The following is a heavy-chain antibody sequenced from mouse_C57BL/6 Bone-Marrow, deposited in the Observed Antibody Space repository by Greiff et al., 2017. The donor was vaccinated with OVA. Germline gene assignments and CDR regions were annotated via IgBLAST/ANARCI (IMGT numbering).Heavy chain of an antibody. CDR2: IYPRSGNN. D-gene: IGHD1-1*01. CDR1: GYTFTRYG. CDR3: ARDYYGSSSWFAY. Sequence: VQLQQSGAELARPGASVKLSCKASGYTFTRYGISWVPQRTGQGLEWIGEIYPRSGNNYYNEKFKGKATLTADKSSSTAYMELRSLTSKDSAVYFCARDYYGSSSWFAYWGQGTLVTVSA. V-gene: IGHV1-81*01. J-gene: IGHJ3*01.